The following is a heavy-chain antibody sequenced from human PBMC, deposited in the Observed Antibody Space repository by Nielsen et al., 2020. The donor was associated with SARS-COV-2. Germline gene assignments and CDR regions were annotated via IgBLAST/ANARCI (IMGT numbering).Heavy chain of an antibody. CDR2: ISGSGETT. Sequence: GALRLSCAASGFTFSRFAISWVRQAPGKGLEWVASISGSGETTHYADSVKGRFTIARDNSKETLYLQMNSLRVEDTAVYYCAKDSGNGPTAVKDYYYYHGMDVWGQGTTVSVSS. J-gene: IGHJ6*02. CDR3: AKDSGNGPTAVKDYYYYHGMDV. CDR1: GFTFSRFA. D-gene: IGHD2-8*01. V-gene: IGHV3-23*01.